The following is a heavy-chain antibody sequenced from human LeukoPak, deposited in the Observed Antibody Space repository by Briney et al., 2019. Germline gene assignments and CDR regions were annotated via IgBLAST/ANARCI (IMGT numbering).Heavy chain of an antibody. CDR2: IYYSGST. D-gene: IGHD3-22*01. J-gene: IGHJ4*02. Sequence: KPSETLSLTCTVSGGSISSSSYYWGWIRQPPGKGLEWIGSIYYSGSTYYNPSLKSRVTISVDTSKNQFSLKLSSVTAADTAVHYCARTITMIVVVPEGRFDYWGQGTLVTVSS. CDR1: GGSISSSSYY. CDR3: ARTITMIVVVPEGRFDY. V-gene: IGHV4-39*01.